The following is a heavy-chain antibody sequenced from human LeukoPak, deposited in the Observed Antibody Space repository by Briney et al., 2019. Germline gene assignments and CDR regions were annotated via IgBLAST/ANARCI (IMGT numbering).Heavy chain of an antibody. V-gene: IGHV3-23*01. CDR2: ISGIGAST. J-gene: IGHJ3*02. D-gene: IGHD3-10*01. Sequence: GGSLRLSCAASGFTFTSHTMSWVRQAPGKGLDWVSVISGIGASTYYADSVKGRFTISRDNSKNTLYLQMNSLRAEDTAVYYCAKERVWFGGIVDAFDIWGQGTMVTVSS. CDR1: GFTFTSHT. CDR3: AKERVWFGGIVDAFDI.